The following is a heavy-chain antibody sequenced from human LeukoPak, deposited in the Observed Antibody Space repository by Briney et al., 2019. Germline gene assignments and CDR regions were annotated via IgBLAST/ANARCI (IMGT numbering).Heavy chain of an antibody. J-gene: IGHJ4*02. Sequence: GGSLRLSCEASGFTFSSYDMNWVRQAPGKGLEWFSVISGSGGSTDYADSVKGRFSISRDNSKNTLYLQMNSLRAEDTAVYYCAKGQLWFGEFSYFDYWGQGTLVTVSS. CDR1: GFTFSSYD. CDR2: ISGSGGST. D-gene: IGHD3-10*01. CDR3: AKGQLWFGEFSYFDY. V-gene: IGHV3-23*01.